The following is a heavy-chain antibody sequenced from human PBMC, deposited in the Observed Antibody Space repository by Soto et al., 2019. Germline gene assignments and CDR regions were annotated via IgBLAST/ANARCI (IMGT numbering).Heavy chain of an antibody. D-gene: IGHD3-10*01. CDR1: GGSVSSGSYY. J-gene: IGHJ6*02. CDR2: IYYSGST. Sequence: PSETLSLTCTVSGGSVSSGSYYWSWIRQPPGKGLEWIGYIYYSGSTNYNPSLKSRVTIPVDTSKNQFSLKLSSVTAADTAVYYCARDTYYYGSGSSVYGMDVWGQGTTVTVSS. CDR3: ARDTYYYGSGSSVYGMDV. V-gene: IGHV4-61*01.